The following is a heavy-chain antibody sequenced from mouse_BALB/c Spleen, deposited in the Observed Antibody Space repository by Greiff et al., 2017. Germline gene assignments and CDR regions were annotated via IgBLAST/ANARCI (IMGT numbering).Heavy chain of an antibody. Sequence: QVQLQQSGAELVRPGTSVKVSCKASGYAFTNYLIEWVKQRPGQGLEWIGVINPGSGGTNYNEKFKGKATLTADKSSSTAYMQLSSLTSDDSAVYFCARLELAEGFDYWGQGTTLTVSS. J-gene: IGHJ2*01. D-gene: IGHD3-3*01. CDR3: ARLELAEGFDY. V-gene: IGHV1-54*03. CDR1: GYAFTNYL. CDR2: INPGSGGT.